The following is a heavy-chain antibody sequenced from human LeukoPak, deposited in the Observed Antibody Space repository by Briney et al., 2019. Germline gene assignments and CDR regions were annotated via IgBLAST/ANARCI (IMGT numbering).Heavy chain of an antibody. CDR2: ISWNSGSI. V-gene: IGHV3-9*01. Sequence: GGSLRLSCAAPGFTFDDYAMHWVRQAPGKGLEWVSGISWNSGSIGYADSVKGRFTISRDNAKNSLYLQMNSLRAEDTALYYCAKSTYYYDSSGCYWFDYWGQGTLVTISS. D-gene: IGHD3-22*01. CDR1: GFTFDDYA. J-gene: IGHJ4*02. CDR3: AKSTYYYDSSGCYWFDY.